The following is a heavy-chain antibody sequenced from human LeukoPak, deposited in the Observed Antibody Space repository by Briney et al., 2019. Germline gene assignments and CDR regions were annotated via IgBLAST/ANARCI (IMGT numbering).Heavy chain of an antibody. CDR3: GMSGDRVPLQDDVFDV. V-gene: IGHV5-51*01. D-gene: IGHD1-26*01. J-gene: IGHJ3*01. Sequence: GESLKISCKVSGYSFTSYCIDWVRQMPGKGLEWMGIIYPGDSGPTYSPSFQGQVTISVDKSTNTAYLQWSSLQASDTAMYYCGMSGDRVPLQDDVFDVWGQGTMVTVST. CDR2: IYPGDSGP. CDR1: GYSFTSYC.